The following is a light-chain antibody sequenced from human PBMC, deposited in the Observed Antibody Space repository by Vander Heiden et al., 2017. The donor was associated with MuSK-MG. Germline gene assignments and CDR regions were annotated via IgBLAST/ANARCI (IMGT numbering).Light chain of an antibody. V-gene: IGKV3-20*01. Sequence: EIVLTQSPGTLSLSPGERATLSCRASQSVSSNYLAWYQQKPGQAPRLLIYGASSRAAAIPDRLSATASGTDFTLTISRLEPEHITVYYCHEDDSSGRTFGQGIKVEMK. CDR3: HEDDSSGRT. CDR2: GAS. J-gene: IGKJ1*01. CDR1: QSVSSNY.